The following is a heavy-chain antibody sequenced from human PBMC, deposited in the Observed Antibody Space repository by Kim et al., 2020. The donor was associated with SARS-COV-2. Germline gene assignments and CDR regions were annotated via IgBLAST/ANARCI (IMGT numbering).Heavy chain of an antibody. Sequence: GGSLRLSCAASGFTFSGYWMSWVRQTPGKGLEWVANIKQDGSRKEFVDSVMGRFTISRDNAKNSVYLQMNSLRVEDTAVYYCARGDLGGFDFWGQGTLVTVSS. CDR2: IKQDGSRK. V-gene: IGHV3-7*03. CDR1: GFTFSGYW. CDR3: ARGDLGGFDF. D-gene: IGHD2-15*01. J-gene: IGHJ4*02.